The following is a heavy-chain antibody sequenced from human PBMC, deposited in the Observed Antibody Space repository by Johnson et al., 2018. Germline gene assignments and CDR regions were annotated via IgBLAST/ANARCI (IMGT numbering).Heavy chain of an antibody. D-gene: IGHD3-10*01. Sequence: QVQLQQWGAGLLKPSETLSLTCAVYGGSFSGYYWSWIRQPPGKGLEWIGEINHSGSTNYNPSLKSRVTISVDTSKNQFPLKLSFVTAEDTAGYYFTRVPLLSDAFDIWGQGTMGTVSS. CDR1: GGSFSGYY. CDR2: INHSGST. CDR3: TRVPLLSDAFDI. V-gene: IGHV4-34*01. J-gene: IGHJ3*02.